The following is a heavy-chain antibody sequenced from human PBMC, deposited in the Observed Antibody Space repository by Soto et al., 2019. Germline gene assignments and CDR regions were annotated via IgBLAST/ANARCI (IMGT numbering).Heavy chain of an antibody. V-gene: IGHV1-58*01. CDR3: ARYDYNGYYFDY. Sequence: SVKVSCKTSGFTFSSSAVHWVRQARGHRLQWIGWIDVGSANANYAQKFQGRVTMTRDTSTTTVYMELSSLKSEDTAVYYCARYDYNGYYFDYWGQGTLVTVSS. D-gene: IGHD4-4*01. J-gene: IGHJ4*02. CDR1: GFTFSSSA. CDR2: IDVGSANA.